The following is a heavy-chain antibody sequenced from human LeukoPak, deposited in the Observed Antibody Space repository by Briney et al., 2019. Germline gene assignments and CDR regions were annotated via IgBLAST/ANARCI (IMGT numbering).Heavy chain of an antibody. V-gene: IGHV3-23*01. CDR3: AKEIRPNDC. CDR1: GFTLSSHG. CDR2: ISIGGDTT. Sequence: GGSLRLSCEASGFTLSSHGMCWVRQAPGRGLEWVSSISIGGDTTYSDSVKGRFTISRDNSKNTLYLQLDSLRAEDTAIYYCAKEIRPNDCWGQGTLVTVSS. J-gene: IGHJ4*02. D-gene: IGHD4-17*01.